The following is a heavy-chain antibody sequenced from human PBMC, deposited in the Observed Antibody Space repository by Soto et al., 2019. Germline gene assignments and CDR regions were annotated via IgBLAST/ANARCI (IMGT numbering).Heavy chain of an antibody. J-gene: IGHJ5*01. V-gene: IGHV1-8*01. Sequence: ASVKVSCKASGYTFTSYDINWVRQATGQGLEWMGWMNPNSGNTGYAQKFQGRVTMTRNTSIRTAYMELSSLRSEDTAVYYCARGYSGYDSDWFDPWGQGTRVTVAS. D-gene: IGHD5-12*01. CDR3: ARGYSGYDSDWFDP. CDR2: MNPNSGNT. CDR1: GYTFTSYD.